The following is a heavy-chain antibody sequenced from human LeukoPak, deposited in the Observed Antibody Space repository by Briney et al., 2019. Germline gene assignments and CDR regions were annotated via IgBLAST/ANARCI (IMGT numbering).Heavy chain of an antibody. Sequence: GGSLRLSCAASGFTFDDYTMHWVRQAPGKGLEWVSLISWYGGSTYYADSVQGRFTISRDNSKNSLYLQMNSLRTEDTALYFCAKDHYYGSGSYSRWVYFDYWGQGTLVTVSS. V-gene: IGHV3-43*01. CDR2: ISWYGGST. D-gene: IGHD3-10*01. CDR1: GFTFDDYT. J-gene: IGHJ4*02. CDR3: AKDHYYGSGSYSRWVYFDY.